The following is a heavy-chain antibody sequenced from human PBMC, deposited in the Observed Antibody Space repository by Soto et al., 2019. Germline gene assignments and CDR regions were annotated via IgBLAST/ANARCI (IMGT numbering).Heavy chain of an antibody. CDR1: GYSISSGYY. J-gene: IGHJ4*02. CDR3: EREAPESYFDY. Sequence: SETLSLTCAVSGYSISSGYYWGWIRQPPGKGLEWIGSIYHSGSTYYNPSLKSRVTISVDTSKNQFSLKLSSVTAADTAVYYCEREAPESYFDYWGQGTLVTVSS. D-gene: IGHD6-6*01. CDR2: IYHSGST. V-gene: IGHV4-38-2*02.